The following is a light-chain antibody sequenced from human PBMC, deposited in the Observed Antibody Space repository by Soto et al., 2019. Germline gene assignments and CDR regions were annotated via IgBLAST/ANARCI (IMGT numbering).Light chain of an antibody. V-gene: IGKV3-20*01. CDR3: HHYCYRAHT. J-gene: IGKJ2*01. Sequence: EIVLTQSPGTLSLSPGERATLSCRASESVRNNYLAWYQQQPGQAPRLLISGASIRATGIPHRFTGSGSGADFTLTISSLQPEDSAVYFCHHYCYRAHTFGQGTKLEIK. CDR2: GAS. CDR1: ESVRNNY.